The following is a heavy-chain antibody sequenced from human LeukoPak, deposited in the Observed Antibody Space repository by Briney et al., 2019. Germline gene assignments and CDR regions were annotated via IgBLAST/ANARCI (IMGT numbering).Heavy chain of an antibody. CDR2: ISSNGGST. J-gene: IGHJ4*02. V-gene: IGHV3-64D*06. CDR3: VKDSSSGSYFDY. Sequence: PGGSLRLSCSASGFTFSRYAMHWVRQAPGKGLEYVSAISSNGGSTYYADSVKGRFTISRDNSSNTLHLQMSSLRVEDTAVYYCVKDSSSGSYFDYWGQGTLVTVSS. D-gene: IGHD3-10*01. CDR1: GFTFSRYA.